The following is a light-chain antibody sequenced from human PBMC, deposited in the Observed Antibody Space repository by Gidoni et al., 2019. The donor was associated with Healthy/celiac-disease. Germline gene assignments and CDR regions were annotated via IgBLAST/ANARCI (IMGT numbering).Light chain of an antibody. J-gene: IGKJ1*01. CDR1: QSVLYSSNNKNY. CDR2: WAS. V-gene: IGKV4-1*01. Sequence: DIVMTQSPDSLALSLCERATINCKSSQSVLYSSNNKNYLAWYQQKPGQPPKLLIYWASTRESGVPDRFSGSGSGTDFTLTISSLQAEDVAVYYCQQYYSTPPTFGQGTKVEIK. CDR3: QQYYSTPPT.